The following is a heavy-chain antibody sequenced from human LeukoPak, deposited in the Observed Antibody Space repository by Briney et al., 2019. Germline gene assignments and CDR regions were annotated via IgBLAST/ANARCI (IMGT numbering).Heavy chain of an antibody. Sequence: ASETLSLTCAVYGGSFSGYYWSWIRQPPGKGWGGMGEINHSGSTNYNPSLKSRDTISVDTSKNQFSLKLSSVTAADTAVYYCARDFPYYYYMDVWGKGTTVTVSS. CDR2: INHSGST. J-gene: IGHJ6*03. D-gene: IGHD2/OR15-2a*01. CDR1: GGSFSGYY. CDR3: ARDFPYYYYMDV. V-gene: IGHV4-34*01.